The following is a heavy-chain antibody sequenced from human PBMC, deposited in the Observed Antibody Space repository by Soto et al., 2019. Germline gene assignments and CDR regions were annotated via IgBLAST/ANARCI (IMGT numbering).Heavy chain of an antibody. CDR3: ARGCLEEWELLLGYNWFDP. D-gene: IGHD1-26*01. CDR1: GYPFTGYY. Sequence: GASVKVSCKASGYPFTGYYMHWMRQAPGQQLECLGWINPNSGGTNYAQMFQGWVTMTRDTSISTPYMELSRLRSDDTAVYYCARGCLEEWELLLGYNWFDPWGQGTLVTVSS. V-gene: IGHV1-2*04. J-gene: IGHJ5*02. CDR2: INPNSGGT.